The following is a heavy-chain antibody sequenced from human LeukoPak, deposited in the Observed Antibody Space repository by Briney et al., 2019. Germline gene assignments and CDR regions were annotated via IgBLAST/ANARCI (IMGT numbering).Heavy chain of an antibody. D-gene: IGHD2-8*02. CDR3: ARDRSSTGARYGVMLV. J-gene: IGHJ6*01. CDR1: GGSISSYD. CDR2: IYFSGGT. Sequence: SETLSRKCSVSGGSISSYDWSWMQQPPGKGLEWIGFIYFSGGTNYNPSLKSRVTISVDMSKNQFSLNLSSVTAADTAVYYCARDRSSTGARYGVMLVW. V-gene: IGHV4-59*01.